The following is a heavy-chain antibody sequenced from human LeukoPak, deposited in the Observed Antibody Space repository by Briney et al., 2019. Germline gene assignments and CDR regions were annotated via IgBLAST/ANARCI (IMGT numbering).Heavy chain of an antibody. CDR2: ISSSSSYI. V-gene: IGHV3-21*01. J-gene: IGHJ4*02. CDR3: ARGVYDILTGYLTYFDY. D-gene: IGHD3-9*01. Sequence: PGGSLRLSCAASGFTFSSYSMNWDRQAPGKGLEWVSSISSSSSYIYYADSVKGRFTISRDNAKNSLYLQMNSLRAEDTAVYYCARGVYDILTGYLTYFDYWGQGTLVTVSS. CDR1: GFTFSSYS.